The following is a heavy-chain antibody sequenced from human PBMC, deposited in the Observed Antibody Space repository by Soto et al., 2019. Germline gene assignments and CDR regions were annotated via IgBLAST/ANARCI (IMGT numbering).Heavy chain of an antibody. CDR2: ISSSSSYI. D-gene: IGHD3-16*01. CDR3: ARDHYGYYYYYGMDV. CDR1: GFTFSSYS. J-gene: IGHJ6*02. V-gene: IGHV3-21*01. Sequence: EVQLVESGGGLVKPGGSLRLSCAASGFTFSSYSMNWVHQAPGKGLEWVSSISSSSSYIYYADSVKGRFTISRDNAKNSLYLQMNSLRAEDTAVYYCARDHYGYYYYYGMDVWGQGTTVTVSS.